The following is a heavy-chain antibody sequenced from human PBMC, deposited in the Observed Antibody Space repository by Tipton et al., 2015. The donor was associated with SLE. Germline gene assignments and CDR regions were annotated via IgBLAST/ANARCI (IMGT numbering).Heavy chain of an antibody. CDR1: GGSITSYSYY. CDR2: IYYSGST. D-gene: IGHD5-18*01. Sequence: TLSLTCTASGGSITSYSYYWSWIRQPPGKGLEWIGYIYYSGSTNYNPSPKSRVTISVDTSKNQFSLKLSSVTAADTAVYYCARGGLGYSYYYYMDVWGKGTTVTVSS. J-gene: IGHJ6*03. V-gene: IGHV4-61*01. CDR3: ARGGLGYSYYYYMDV.